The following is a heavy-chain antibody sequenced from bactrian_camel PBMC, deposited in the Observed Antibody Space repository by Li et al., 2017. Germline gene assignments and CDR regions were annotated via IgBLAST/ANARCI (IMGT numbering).Heavy chain of an antibody. CDR2: IASASMNT. CDR3: AAARPVEKGGRLYRQCGRIEYED. CDR1: GFTFSSFG. D-gene: IGHD7*01. Sequence: VQPGGSLRLSCAASGFTFSSFGMSWVRQAPEKGLEWVSSIASASMNTYYIDSVKGRFTISQDKEKKLMYLQMSNLKPEDSATYYCAAARPVEKGGRLYRQCGRIEYEDWGQGTQVTVS. V-gene: IGHV3S2*01. J-gene: IGHJ4*01.